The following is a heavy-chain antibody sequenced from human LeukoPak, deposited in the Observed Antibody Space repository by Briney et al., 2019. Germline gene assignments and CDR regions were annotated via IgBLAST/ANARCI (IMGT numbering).Heavy chain of an antibody. CDR2: IYSGGST. Sequence: PGGSLRLSCAASGFTVSSYSMSWVRQAPGKGLEWVSIIYSGGSTYYADSVKGRFTIPRDNSKNTLYLQMNSLRAEDTAVYYCARDHGTGWPFDYWGQGTLVTVSS. V-gene: IGHV3-66*01. CDR1: GFTVSSYS. D-gene: IGHD6-19*01. CDR3: ARDHGTGWPFDY. J-gene: IGHJ4*02.